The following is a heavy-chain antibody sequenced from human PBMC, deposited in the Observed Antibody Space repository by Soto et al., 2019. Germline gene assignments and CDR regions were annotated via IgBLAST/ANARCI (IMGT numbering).Heavy chain of an antibody. Sequence: EVQLVESGGGLVQPGGSLRLSCAAGGFTLSNYAVQWVRQAPGKGLEYVSAISSNGGSTYYANSVKGRFTISRDNSKNTLYLQMGSLRAEDMAVYYCARARGADYDYWGQGTLVTVSP. D-gene: IGHD1-26*01. CDR1: GFTLSNYA. CDR2: ISSNGGST. V-gene: IGHV3-64*01. CDR3: ARARGADYDY. J-gene: IGHJ4*02.